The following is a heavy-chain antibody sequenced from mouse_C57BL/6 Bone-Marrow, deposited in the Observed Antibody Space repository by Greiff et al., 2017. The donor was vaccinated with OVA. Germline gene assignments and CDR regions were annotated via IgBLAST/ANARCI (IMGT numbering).Heavy chain of an antibody. J-gene: IGHJ1*03. D-gene: IGHD1-1*02. CDR1: EYAFPSHD. V-gene: IGHV5-2*01. CDR2: INSDGGST. Sequence: EVKVVESGGGLVQPGESLKLSCESNEYAFPSHDMSWVRQTPEKRLELVAAINSDGGSTYYPDTMERRFIISRDNTKKPLYLQMSSLRSEDTALYYCASQAMAWYFDVWGTGTTVTVSS. CDR3: ASQAMAWYFDV.